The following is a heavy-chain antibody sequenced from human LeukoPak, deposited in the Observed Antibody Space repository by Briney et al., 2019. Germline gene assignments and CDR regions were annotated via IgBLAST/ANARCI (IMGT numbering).Heavy chain of an antibody. CDR1: GFTFSSYA. CDR2: ISYDGRNK. D-gene: IGHD1-7*01. V-gene: IGHV3-30*04. J-gene: IGHJ3*02. Sequence: GGSLRLSCAASGFTFSSYAMNWVRQAPGRRLEWLTFISYDGRNKYYADSVKGRFTVARDNSKNTLYLQVNSLRAEDTAVYYCAREGPGELLFAFDIWGPGTILTFAS. CDR3: AREGPGELLFAFDI.